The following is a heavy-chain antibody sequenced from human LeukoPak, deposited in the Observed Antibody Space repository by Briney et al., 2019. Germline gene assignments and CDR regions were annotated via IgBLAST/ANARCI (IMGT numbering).Heavy chain of an antibody. CDR2: INPSGGSA. V-gene: IGHV1-46*01. CDR1: GYTFTSYY. Sequence: ASVKVSCKASGYTFTSYYLHWVRQAPGQGLEWTGIINPSGGSASYAQKFQGRVTMTRDTSTSTVYLELSSLRSGDTAVYYCARATQSWFDPWGQGTLVTVSS. CDR3: ARATQSWFDP. J-gene: IGHJ5*02.